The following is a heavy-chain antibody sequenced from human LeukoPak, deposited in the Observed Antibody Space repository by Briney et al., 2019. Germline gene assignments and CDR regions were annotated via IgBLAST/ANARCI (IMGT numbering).Heavy chain of an antibody. Sequence: ASVNVSCTAYGYPFRTYGISWARQAPAKGLERLGWSSIYNGKTNYAQKVHGRLTLTTDTSTSTAYLELRSLTSDDTAVYYCARVSMGLTSFDHWGQGTPVIVSS. CDR2: SSIYNGKT. J-gene: IGHJ4*02. CDR3: ARVSMGLTSFDH. CDR1: GYPFRTYG. D-gene: IGHD3-10*01. V-gene: IGHV1-18*01.